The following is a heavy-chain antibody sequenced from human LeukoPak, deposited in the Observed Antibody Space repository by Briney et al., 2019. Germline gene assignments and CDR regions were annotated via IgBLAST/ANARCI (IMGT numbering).Heavy chain of an antibody. D-gene: IGHD2-15*01. CDR1: VFTFSIYN. V-gene: IGHV3-21*01. Sequence: PGGSLRLSCAASVFTFSIYNMNCVRQAPGKGLEWVSSISSSSCYIYYADSVKGRFTISRDNGTNTLYLQMNSLRAEDTAVYYCARDCVVAATGGWFDPWGQGNLVTVSS. CDR2: ISSSSCYI. CDR3: ARDCVVAATGGWFDP. J-gene: IGHJ5*02.